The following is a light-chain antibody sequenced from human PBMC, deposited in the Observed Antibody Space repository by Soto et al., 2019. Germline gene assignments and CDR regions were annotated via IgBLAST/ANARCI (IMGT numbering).Light chain of an antibody. CDR3: QQSYSVPYT. J-gene: IGKJ2*01. V-gene: IGKV1-39*01. Sequence: DIQMTQSPSSLSASVGDRVIITCRASQSIPRFLNWYRRKPGRAPDLLIYAASSLQSGVTSRFSGSGSGTDFTLTISSLQPEDFATYYCQQSYSVPYTFGHGTKLEIK. CDR1: QSIPRF. CDR2: AAS.